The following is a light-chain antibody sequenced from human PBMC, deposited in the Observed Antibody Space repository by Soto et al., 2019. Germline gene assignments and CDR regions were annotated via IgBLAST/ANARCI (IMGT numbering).Light chain of an antibody. Sequence: ENVLTQSPGTLSLSPGERATLSCRASQSVSRGYLAWYQQKPGQAPRLLISGASIRATGIPDRFSGSGSGTDFTLTISRVEPEDFAVYYCQQYSSPPTTFGGGTKVEIK. CDR1: QSVSRGY. CDR3: QQYSSPPTT. CDR2: GAS. J-gene: IGKJ4*01. V-gene: IGKV3-20*01.